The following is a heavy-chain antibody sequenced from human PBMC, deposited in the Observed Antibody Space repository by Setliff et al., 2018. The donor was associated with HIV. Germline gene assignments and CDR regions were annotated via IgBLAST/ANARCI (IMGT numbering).Heavy chain of an antibody. D-gene: IGHD3-22*01. CDR3: ARGADASGYFYREYFQH. J-gene: IGHJ1*01. CDR1: GGTSVTYA. CDR2: VVPTIHEA. Sequence: VKVSCKASGGTSVTYAITWVRQAPGQGLEWMGGVVPTIHEATYAQKFQGRVTITADESATTVYMEMSGLTSEDTAIYYCARGADASGYFYREYFQHWGQGTLVTVSS. V-gene: IGHV1-69*13.